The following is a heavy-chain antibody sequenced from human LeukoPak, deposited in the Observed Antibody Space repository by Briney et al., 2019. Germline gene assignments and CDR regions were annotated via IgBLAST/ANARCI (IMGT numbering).Heavy chain of an antibody. Sequence: PSETLSLTCTVFGGSFGSSSYYWGWIRQPPGKGLEWIGSFSYSGATYYNPSLKSRVTIFVDTSKNQFSLNLTSLTAADTAVYYCARLSLTYYYGSGSPHDAFDIWGQGTMVTVSS. D-gene: IGHD3-10*01. J-gene: IGHJ3*02. CDR1: GGSFGSSSYY. V-gene: IGHV4-39*01. CDR3: ARLSLTYYYGSGSPHDAFDI. CDR2: FSYSGAT.